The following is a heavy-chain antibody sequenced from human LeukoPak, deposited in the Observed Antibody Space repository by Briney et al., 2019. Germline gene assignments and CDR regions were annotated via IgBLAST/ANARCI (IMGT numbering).Heavy chain of an antibody. CDR1: GFAFSSYA. V-gene: IGHV3-30*04. D-gene: IGHD3-22*01. CDR2: ISYGGSDK. CDR3: ATFYDSNGYYLNFEY. Sequence: PGGSLRLSCAASGFAFSSYAMHWVRQAPGKGLEWVAVISYGGSDKYNADSVKGRFTISRDNSKNTVYLQMNSLRAEDTAVYYCATFYDSNGYYLNFEYWGQGTLVTVSS. J-gene: IGHJ4*02.